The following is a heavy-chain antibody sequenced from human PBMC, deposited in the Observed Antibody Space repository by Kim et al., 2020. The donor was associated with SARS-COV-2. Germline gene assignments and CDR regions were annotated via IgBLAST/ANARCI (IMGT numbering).Heavy chain of an antibody. V-gene: IGHV1-18*01. CDR3: ARDEIPAAGNDY. Sequence: NYAQKLQGRVIMTTDTSTSTASMELRSLRSDDTAVYYCARDEIPAAGNDYWGQGTLVTVSS. J-gene: IGHJ4*02. D-gene: IGHD6-13*01.